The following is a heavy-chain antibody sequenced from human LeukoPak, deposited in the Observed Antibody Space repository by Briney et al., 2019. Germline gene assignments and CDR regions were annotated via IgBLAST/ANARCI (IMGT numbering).Heavy chain of an antibody. CDR3: ARDSIVVVTDNWFDP. D-gene: IGHD3-22*01. CDR1: GYTFTSYY. J-gene: IGHJ5*02. Sequence: ASVKVSCKASGYTFTSYYMHWVRQAPGQGLEWMGWINPNSGGTNYAQKFQGRVTMTRDTSISTAYMELSRLRSDDTAVYYCARDSIVVVTDNWFDPWGQGTLVTVSS. CDR2: INPNSGGT. V-gene: IGHV1-2*02.